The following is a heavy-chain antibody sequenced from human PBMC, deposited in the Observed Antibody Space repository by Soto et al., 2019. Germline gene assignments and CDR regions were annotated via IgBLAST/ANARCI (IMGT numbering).Heavy chain of an antibody. J-gene: IGHJ4*02. Sequence: SATLSITCAVYGGSFSGYYWSWLRQPPGKGLEWIGEINHSGSTNYNPSLKSRVTISVDTSKNQFSLKLSSVTAADTAVYYCARGHARGISGPLNHPRFDYWGQGTLVTVSS. V-gene: IGHV4-34*01. D-gene: IGHD2-15*01. CDR1: GGSFSGYY. CDR3: ARGHARGISGPLNHPRFDY. CDR2: INHSGST.